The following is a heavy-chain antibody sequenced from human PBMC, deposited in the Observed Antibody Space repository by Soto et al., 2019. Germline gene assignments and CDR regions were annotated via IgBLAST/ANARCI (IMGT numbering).Heavy chain of an antibody. CDR2: INPEGTAT. CDR1: GFTFTNHW. D-gene: IGHD1-26*01. Sequence: GGSLRLSCAASGFTFTNHWMHWVRQAPGEGLVCVAVINPEGTATNYADSVKGRFTVSRDNARNTLYLQMHGLGAEDTAVYSCGRGSLGTSGIDYWGQGVQVTVSS. J-gene: IGHJ4*02. CDR3: GRGSLGTSGIDY. V-gene: IGHV3-74*01.